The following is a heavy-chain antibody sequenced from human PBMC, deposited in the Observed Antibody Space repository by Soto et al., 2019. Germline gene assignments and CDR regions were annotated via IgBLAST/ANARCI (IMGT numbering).Heavy chain of an antibody. CDR1: GGTFSSYA. J-gene: IGHJ5*02. CDR3: ARDPTLGYCSGGSCRRPYNWSDP. D-gene: IGHD2-15*01. CDR2: IIPIFGTA. V-gene: IGHV1-69*01. Sequence: QVQLVQSGAEVKKPGSSVKVSCKASGGTFSSYAISWVRQAPGQGLEWMGGIIPIFGTANYAQKFQGRVTNTADEATSTAYMELSSLRSEDTAVYYCARDPTLGYCSGGSCRRPYNWSDPWGKGPLVTVSS.